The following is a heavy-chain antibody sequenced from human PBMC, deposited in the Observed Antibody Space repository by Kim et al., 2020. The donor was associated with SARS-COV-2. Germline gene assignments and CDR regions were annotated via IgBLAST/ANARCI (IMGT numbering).Heavy chain of an antibody. Sequence: GGSLRLSCAASGFTFSNAWMSWVRQAPGKGLEWVGRIKSKTDGGKTDYAAPVKGRFTISRDDSKNTLYLQMNSLKTEDTAVYYCTTAPYVSYFDYWGQGTLVTVSS. CDR1: GFTFSNAW. D-gene: IGHD3-16*01. V-gene: IGHV3-15*01. CDR3: TTAPYVSYFDY. CDR2: IKSKTDGGKT. J-gene: IGHJ4*02.